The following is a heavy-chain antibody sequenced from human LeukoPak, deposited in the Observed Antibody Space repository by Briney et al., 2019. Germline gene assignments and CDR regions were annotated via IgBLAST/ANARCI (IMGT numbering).Heavy chain of an antibody. J-gene: IGHJ5*02. Sequence: LTGRSLRLSCAASGFTFDDYAMHWVRQAPGKGLEWVSGISWNSGSIGYADSEKGRFTISRDNAKNSLYLQMNSLRAEDTALYYCAKANTYTVTTSDWFDPWGQGTLVTVSS. CDR2: ISWNSGSI. D-gene: IGHD4-17*01. CDR3: AKANTYTVTTSDWFDP. V-gene: IGHV3-9*01. CDR1: GFTFDDYA.